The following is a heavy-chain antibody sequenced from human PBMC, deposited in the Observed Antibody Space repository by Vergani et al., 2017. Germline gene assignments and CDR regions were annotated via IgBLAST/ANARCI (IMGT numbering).Heavy chain of an antibody. J-gene: IGHJ4*02. CDR1: GYSFSAYY. Sequence: QVQLVQSGVEVKNPGASVKVSCKTSGYSFSAYYIHWVRQAPGRFEWMGGIIPIFGTANYAQQFQGRVTIPSDESTSTAYMERSSLRSEDTAVYYCARPGDSGSYARRGYYFDYWGQGTLVTVSS. V-gene: IGHV1-69*01. CDR2: IIPIFGTA. CDR3: ARPGDSGSYARRGYYFDY. D-gene: IGHD1-26*01.